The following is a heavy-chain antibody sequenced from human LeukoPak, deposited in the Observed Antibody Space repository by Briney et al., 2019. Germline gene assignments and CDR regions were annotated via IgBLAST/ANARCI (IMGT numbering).Heavy chain of an antibody. J-gene: IGHJ4*02. Sequence: ASETLSLTCTVSGGSISSYYWSWIRQPPGKGLEWIGYIYYSGSTNYNPSLKSRVTISVDTSKNQFSLKLSSVTAADTAVYYCARGRMVYAPVDYWGQGTPVTVSS. CDR2: IYYSGST. CDR1: GGSISSYY. CDR3: ARGRMVYAPVDY. D-gene: IGHD2-8*01. V-gene: IGHV4-59*01.